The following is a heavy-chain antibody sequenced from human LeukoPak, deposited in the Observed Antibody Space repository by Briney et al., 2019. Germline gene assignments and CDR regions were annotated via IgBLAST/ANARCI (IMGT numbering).Heavy chain of an antibody. V-gene: IGHV1-18*01. J-gene: IGHJ3*02. D-gene: IGHD2-2*01. CDR1: GYTFTSYG. Sequence: GASVKVSCTASGYTFTSYGISWVRQAPGQGLEWMGWISAYNGNTNYAQKLQGRVTMTTDTSTSTAYMELRSLRSDDTAVYYCARPNYCRSTRCYDAFDIWGQGTMVTVSS. CDR3: ARPNYCRSTRCYDAFDI. CDR2: ISAYNGNT.